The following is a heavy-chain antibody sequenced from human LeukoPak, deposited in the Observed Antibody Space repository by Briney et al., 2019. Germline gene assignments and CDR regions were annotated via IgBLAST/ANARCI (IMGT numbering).Heavy chain of an antibody. CDR1: GFTVSSNY. CDR3: ARGENEVWFGELSPLDWFDP. CDR2: IYSGGST. Sequence: GGSLRLSCAASGFTVSSNYMSWVRQAPGKGLEWVSVIYSGGSTYYADSVKGRFTISRDNSKNTLYLQMNSLRAEDTAVYYCARGENEVWFGELSPLDWFDPWGQGTLVTVSS. V-gene: IGHV3-53*05. D-gene: IGHD3-10*01. J-gene: IGHJ5*02.